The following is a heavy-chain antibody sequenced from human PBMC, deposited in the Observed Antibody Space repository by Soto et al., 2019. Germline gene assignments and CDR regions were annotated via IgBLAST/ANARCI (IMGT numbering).Heavy chain of an antibody. CDR3: ARDPYGGYIFDS. CDR2: ISFDGANI. J-gene: IGHJ4*02. V-gene: IGHV3-30-3*01. Sequence: QVPLVESGGGVVQPGTSLRLSCAASGFTFRNYAMHWVRQSPAKGLEWLAVISFDGANIFYADAAKGRFTISRDNSKETLYLQLDSLRPEDTGVYFCARDPYGGYIFDSWGQGTQVTLSS. CDR1: GFTFRNYA. D-gene: IGHD5-12*01.